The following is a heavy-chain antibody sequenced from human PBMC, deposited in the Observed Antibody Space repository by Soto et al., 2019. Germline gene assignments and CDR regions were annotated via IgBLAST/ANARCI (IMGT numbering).Heavy chain of an antibody. CDR1: GYTFTSYG. V-gene: IGHV5-51*01. CDR2: IYPGDSDT. J-gene: IGHJ3*02. D-gene: IGHD3-10*01. Sequence: GASVKVSCKASGYTFTSYGISWVRQMPGKGLEWMGIIYPGDSDTRYSPSFQGQVTISADKSISTAYLQWSSLKASDTAMYYCARPAVRGRTGAFDIWGQGTMVTVSS. CDR3: ARPAVRGRTGAFDI.